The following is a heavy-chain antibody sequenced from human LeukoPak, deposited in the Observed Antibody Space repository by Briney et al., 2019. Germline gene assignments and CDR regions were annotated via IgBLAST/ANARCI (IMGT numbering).Heavy chain of an antibody. CDR2: INPDSGGT. CDR3: ATLRGNYYGSGSYYPRWFDP. D-gene: IGHD3-10*01. CDR1: GYTFTGNY. V-gene: IGHV1-2*02. Sequence: ASVKVSCKASGYTFTGNYMHWVRQAPGEGLEWMGWINPDSGGTNYAEKLQGRVTMTRDTSISTAYMELSRLRSDDTAVYYCATLRGNYYGSGSYYPRWFDPWGQGTLVTVSS. J-gene: IGHJ5*02.